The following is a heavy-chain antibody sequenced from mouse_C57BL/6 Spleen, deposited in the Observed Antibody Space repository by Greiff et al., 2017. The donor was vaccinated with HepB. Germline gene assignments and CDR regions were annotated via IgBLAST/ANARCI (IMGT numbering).Heavy chain of an antibody. J-gene: IGHJ1*03. V-gene: IGHV1-69*01. CDR2: IDPSDSYT. D-gene: IGHD1-1*01. CDR3: ARKGLSSYWYFDV. Sequence: VQLQQPGAELVMPGASVKLSCKASGYTFTSYWMHWVKQRPGQGLEWIGEIDPSDSYTNYNQKFKGKSTLTVDQSSSTAYMQLSSLTSEDSAVYYCARKGLSSYWYFDVWGTGTTVTVSS. CDR1: GYTFTSYW.